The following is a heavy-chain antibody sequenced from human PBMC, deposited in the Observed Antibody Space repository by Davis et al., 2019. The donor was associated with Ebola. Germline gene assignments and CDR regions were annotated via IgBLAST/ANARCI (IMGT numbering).Heavy chain of an antibody. V-gene: IGHV3-21*01. CDR3: ARDSLWSGPNYFDY. Sequence: GESLKISCAASGFTFSSYSMNWVRQAPGKGLEWVSSISSSSSYIYYADSVKGRFTISRDNAKNSLYLQMNSLRAEDTAVYYCARDSLWSGPNYFDYWGQGTLVTVSS. D-gene: IGHD3-10*01. J-gene: IGHJ4*02. CDR1: GFTFSSYS. CDR2: ISSSSSYI.